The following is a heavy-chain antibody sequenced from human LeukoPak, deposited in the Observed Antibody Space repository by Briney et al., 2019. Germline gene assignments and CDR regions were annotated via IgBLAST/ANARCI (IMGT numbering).Heavy chain of an antibody. CDR2: IHYSEKT. CDR3: ARDSGFYDSTGFYYAWYFDL. Sequence: SETLSLTCTGSSGSIFSHYWSWLRQSPEKGLEWIGYIHYSEKTDYNPSLKSRATISIDTSRNLFSLKLNSVTAADTAVYYCARDSGFYDSTGFYYAWYFDLWGRGTPVTVSS. CDR1: SGSIFSHY. V-gene: IGHV4-59*11. J-gene: IGHJ2*01. D-gene: IGHD3-22*01.